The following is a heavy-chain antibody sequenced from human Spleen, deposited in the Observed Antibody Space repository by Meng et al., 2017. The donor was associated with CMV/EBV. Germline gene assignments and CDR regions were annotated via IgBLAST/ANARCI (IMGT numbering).Heavy chain of an antibody. Sequence: TFNSYGITWVRQAPGQGLEWVGWISSYNSNTNYAQKLQGRVTLTTGTSTSIAYMELRSLRSDDTAVYYCATIAYCGGDCYQIHPLYDHWGQGTLVTVSS. V-gene: IGHV1-18*01. CDR2: ISSYNSNT. J-gene: IGHJ5*02. CDR1: TFNSYG. CDR3: ATIAYCGGDCYQIHPLYDH. D-gene: IGHD2-21*01.